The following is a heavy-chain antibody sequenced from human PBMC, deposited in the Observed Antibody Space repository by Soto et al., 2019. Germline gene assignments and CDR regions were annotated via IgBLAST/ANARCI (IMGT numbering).Heavy chain of an antibody. CDR1: GYSFTSYW. J-gene: IGHJ6*02. CDR2: IYPGDSDT. Sequence: GESLKISCKGSGYSFTSYWIGWVRQMPGKGLEWMGIIYPGDSDTRYSPSFQGQVTISADKSISTAYLQWSSLKASDTAMYYCATLAAVAGGDYYYGMDVWGQGTTVTVSS. V-gene: IGHV5-51*01. CDR3: ATLAAVAGGDYYYGMDV. D-gene: IGHD6-19*01.